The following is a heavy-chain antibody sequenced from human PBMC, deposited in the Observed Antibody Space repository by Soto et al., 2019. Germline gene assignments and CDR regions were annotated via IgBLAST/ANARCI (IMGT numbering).Heavy chain of an antibody. Sequence: GGSLRLSCAASGFTFSDYYMSWVRQAPGKGLEWVSTILVDGRTFYVDSVKGRFTISRDSSQNTVYLQMNSLTAGDTALYYCAKATATGGGAFDICGQGTMVTVSS. CDR2: ILVDGRT. V-gene: IGHV3-23*01. D-gene: IGHD2-8*02. J-gene: IGHJ3*02. CDR3: AKATATGGGAFDI. CDR1: GFTFSDYY.